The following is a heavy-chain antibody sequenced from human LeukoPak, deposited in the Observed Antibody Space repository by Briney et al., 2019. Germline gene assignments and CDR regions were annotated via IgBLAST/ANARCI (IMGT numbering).Heavy chain of an antibody. CDR2: IRSKANSYAT. Sequence: PGGSLRLSCAASGFTFSGSAMHWVRQASGKGLEWVGRIRSKANSYATAYTASVKGRFTISRDDSKNTAYLQMNSLKTEDTAVYYCTRTLYYYDSSGYYSPDAFDIWGQGTMVTVSS. V-gene: IGHV3-73*01. J-gene: IGHJ3*02. CDR3: TRTLYYYDSSGYYSPDAFDI. D-gene: IGHD3-22*01. CDR1: GFTFSGSA.